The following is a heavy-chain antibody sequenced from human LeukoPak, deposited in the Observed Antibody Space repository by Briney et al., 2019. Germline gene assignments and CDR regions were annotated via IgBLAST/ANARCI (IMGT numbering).Heavy chain of an antibody. CDR2: ILFDGSNK. CDR3: AKDKGGITYVFDY. D-gene: IGHD1-1*01. J-gene: IGHJ4*02. V-gene: IGHV3-33*06. CDR1: GFTFSDSW. Sequence: GGSLRLSCAATGFTFSDSWMSWVRQAPGKGLEWVAVILFDGSNKYYGDSVKGRFTISRDNSKNTLYLQMNSLRAEDTAVYYCAKDKGGITYVFDYWGQGTLVTVSS.